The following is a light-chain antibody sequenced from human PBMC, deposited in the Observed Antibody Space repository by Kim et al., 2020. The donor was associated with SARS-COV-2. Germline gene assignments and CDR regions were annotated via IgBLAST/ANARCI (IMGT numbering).Light chain of an antibody. CDR1: QTVTSNY. CDR3: QQYGTTPLT. Sequence: ENVLTQSPATVSLSPGERATLSCGASQTVTSNYLAWYQQKPGQAPRLLIHDASSRATGIPDRFSGSGSGTDFTLTISRLEPEDFALYYCQQYGTTPLTFGGGTKVEIK. CDR2: DAS. V-gene: IGKV3D-20*01. J-gene: IGKJ4*01.